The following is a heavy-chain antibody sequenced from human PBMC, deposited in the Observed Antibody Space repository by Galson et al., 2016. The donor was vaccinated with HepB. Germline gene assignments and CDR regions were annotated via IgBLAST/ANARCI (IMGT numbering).Heavy chain of an antibody. CDR1: GYTFTSYY. D-gene: IGHD3-10*01. V-gene: IGHV1-46*01. CDR3: ARDRGYYYGSGSPPYYYYGMDV. Sequence: SVKVSCKASGYTFTSYYIHWVRQAPGQGLEWMGIIVTSAGSTSNAQKFQGRVTMTRDTSTSTVYMELSSLRSEDTAVYYCARDRGYYYGSGSPPYYYYGMDVWGQGTTVTVSS. J-gene: IGHJ6*02. CDR2: IVTSAGST.